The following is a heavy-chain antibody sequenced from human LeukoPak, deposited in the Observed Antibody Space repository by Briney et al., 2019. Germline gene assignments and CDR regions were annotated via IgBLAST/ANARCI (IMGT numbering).Heavy chain of an antibody. Sequence: GGSLRLFCAASGFTFKNYAMHWVRQAPGKGLDWVAFIRYDGNNKFYADSVKGRFTISRDNSKNTLYLQTNNLRPEDTAIYYCAKDSVGATTLDCFDSWGQGTLVTVSS. CDR3: AKDSVGATTLDCFDS. CDR1: GFTFKNYA. D-gene: IGHD1-26*01. J-gene: IGHJ5*01. V-gene: IGHV3-30*02. CDR2: IRYDGNNK.